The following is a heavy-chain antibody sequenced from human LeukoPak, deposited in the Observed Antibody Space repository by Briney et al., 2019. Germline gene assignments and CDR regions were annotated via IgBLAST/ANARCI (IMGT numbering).Heavy chain of an antibody. J-gene: IGHJ5*02. CDR3: ARQSDPWAMFDP. Sequence: SETLSLTCAVYGGSFSGYYWSWIRQPPGKGLEWIGEINHSGSTNYNPSLKSRVTISVDTSKNQFSLKLSSVTAADTAVYYCARQSDPWAMFDPWGQGTLVTVSS. CDR1: GGSFSGYY. D-gene: IGHD1-26*01. V-gene: IGHV4-34*01. CDR2: INHSGST.